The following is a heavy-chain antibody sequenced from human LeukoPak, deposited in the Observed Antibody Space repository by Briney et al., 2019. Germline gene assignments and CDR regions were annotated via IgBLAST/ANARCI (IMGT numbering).Heavy chain of an antibody. Sequence: ASVKVSCKASGYTFTSYAMNWVRQAPGQGLEWMGWINTNTGNPTYAQGFTGRFVFSLDTSVSTAYRQISSLKAEDTAVYYCARVGMDTMVRGVADAFDIWGQGTMVTVSS. CDR2: INTNTGNP. V-gene: IGHV7-4-1*02. J-gene: IGHJ3*02. CDR1: GYTFTSYA. CDR3: ARVGMDTMVRGVADAFDI. D-gene: IGHD3-10*01.